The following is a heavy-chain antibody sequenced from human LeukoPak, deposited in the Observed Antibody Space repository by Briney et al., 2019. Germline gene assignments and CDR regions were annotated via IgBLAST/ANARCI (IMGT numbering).Heavy chain of an antibody. J-gene: IGHJ3*02. D-gene: IGHD3-22*01. Sequence: SETLSLTCTVSGGSISSSSYYWGWIRPPPGKGLEWIGSIYDSGSAYYNPSPKSRVTISVDTSKNQFSLKLSSVTAADTAVYYCAGTYYYDSSGYWNDAFDIWGQGTMVTVSS. CDR3: AGTYYYDSSGYWNDAFDI. CDR1: GGSISSSSYY. V-gene: IGHV4-39*01. CDR2: IYDSGSA.